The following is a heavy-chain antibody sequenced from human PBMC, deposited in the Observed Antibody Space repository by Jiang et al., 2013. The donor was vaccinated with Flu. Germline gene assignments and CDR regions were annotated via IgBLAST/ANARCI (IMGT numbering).Heavy chain of an antibody. J-gene: IGHJ6*02. V-gene: IGHV4-59*01. D-gene: IGHD5-12*01. CDR2: T. Sequence: TNYNPSLKSRVTISVDTSKNQFSLKLSSVTAADTAVYYCAREGRVSGYYKRSGMDVWGQGTTVTVSS. CDR3: AREGRVSGYYKRSGMDV.